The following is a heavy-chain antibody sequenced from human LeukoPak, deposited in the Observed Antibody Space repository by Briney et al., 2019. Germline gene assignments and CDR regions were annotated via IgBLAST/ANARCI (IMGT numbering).Heavy chain of an antibody. Sequence: PGGSLRLSCAASGFTFSSYGMHWVRQAPGKGLEWVAVIWYDGSNKYYADSVKGRFTISRDNSKNTLYLQMNSLRAEDTAVYYCARDPPKYDFWSGYYDYWGQGTLVTVSS. CDR1: GFTFSSYG. CDR2: IWYDGSNK. V-gene: IGHV3-33*01. J-gene: IGHJ4*02. CDR3: ARDPPKYDFWSGYYDY. D-gene: IGHD3-3*01.